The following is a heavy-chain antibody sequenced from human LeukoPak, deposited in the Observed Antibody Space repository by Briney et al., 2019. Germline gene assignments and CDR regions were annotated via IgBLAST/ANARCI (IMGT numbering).Heavy chain of an antibody. CDR2: INPNSGGT. CDR3: AREGRAGSSGWFGAFDI. J-gene: IGHJ3*02. Sequence: GASVKVSCKASGYTFTGYYMHWVRQAPGQGLEWMGWINPNSGGTNYAQKFQGRVTMTRDTSINPDYVELSSLTSDDTAMYYCAREGRAGSSGWFGAFDIWGQGTMVIVSS. V-gene: IGHV1-2*02. D-gene: IGHD6-13*01. CDR1: GYTFTGYY.